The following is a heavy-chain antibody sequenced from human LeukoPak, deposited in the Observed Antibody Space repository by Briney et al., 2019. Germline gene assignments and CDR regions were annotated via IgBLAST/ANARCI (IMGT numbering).Heavy chain of an antibody. J-gene: IGHJ4*02. CDR1: GFTFSSYG. CDR2: ISYDGSNK. D-gene: IGHD3-22*01. CDR3: ARDYYDSSGFWGGDY. V-gene: IGHV3-30*03. Sequence: GGSLRLSCAASGFTFSSYGIHWVRQAPGKGLEWVAVISYDGSNKFYGDSVKGRFTISRDNAKNSLYLQMNSLRAEDTAVYYCARDYYDSSGFWGGDYWGQGTLVTVSS.